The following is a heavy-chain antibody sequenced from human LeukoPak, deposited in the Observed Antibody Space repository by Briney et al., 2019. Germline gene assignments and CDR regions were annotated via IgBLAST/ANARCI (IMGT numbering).Heavy chain of an antibody. CDR2: ITYNGAAT. D-gene: IGHD1-26*01. Sequence: GGSLRLSCAASGFSFGGYAMTWVRQAPGKGLEWVSSITYNGAATYYLDSVKARFTISRDNSRSTLYLQMDSLTAEDTALYYCAKDDGRTYYLDFWGQGTLVTVSS. J-gene: IGHJ4*02. CDR3: AKDDGRTYYLDF. CDR1: GFSFGGYA. V-gene: IGHV3-23*01.